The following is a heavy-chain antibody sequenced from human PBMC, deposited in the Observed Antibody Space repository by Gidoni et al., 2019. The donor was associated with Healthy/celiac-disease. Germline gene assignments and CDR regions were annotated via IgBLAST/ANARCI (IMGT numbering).Heavy chain of an antibody. CDR3: ARDTPITIFGVVTGDYFDY. V-gene: IGHV3-30-3*01. Sequence: QVQLVESGGGVVQPGRSLRLSCAASGFTFSSYAMHWVRQAPGKGLEWVAVISYDGSNKYYADSVKGRFTISRDNSKNTLYLQMNSLRAEDTAVYYCARDTPITIFGVVTGDYFDYWGQGTLVTVSS. D-gene: IGHD3-3*01. J-gene: IGHJ4*02. CDR2: ISYDGSNK. CDR1: GFTFSSYA.